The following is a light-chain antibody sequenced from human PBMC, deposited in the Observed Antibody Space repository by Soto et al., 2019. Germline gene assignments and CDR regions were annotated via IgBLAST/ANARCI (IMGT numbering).Light chain of an antibody. V-gene: IGKV1-5*01. CDR1: QNIDRY. CDR3: HQYGTSPQT. CDR2: DAS. J-gene: IGKJ1*01. Sequence: DIQMTQSPSTLSASVGDRVTITCRASQNIDRYMAWYQQKPGRAPSLIIYDASTLERGVPSRFSGSGSATDFTLTISGLEPEDFAVYFCHQYGTSPQTFGQGTKVEIK.